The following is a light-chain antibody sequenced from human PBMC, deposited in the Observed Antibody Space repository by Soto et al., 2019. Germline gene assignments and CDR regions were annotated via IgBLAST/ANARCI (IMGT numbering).Light chain of an antibody. V-gene: IGKV1-5*01. J-gene: IGKJ5*01. Sequence: DIQMTQSPSTLSASVGDRVTITCRASQSISSWLAWYQQKPGKAPKLLISDASSLKSGVPSRFSGSGSATEFTLTISSLQPDDFATYYCQQCDNLPITFGQGTRLEIK. CDR1: QSISSW. CDR2: DAS. CDR3: QQCDNLPIT.